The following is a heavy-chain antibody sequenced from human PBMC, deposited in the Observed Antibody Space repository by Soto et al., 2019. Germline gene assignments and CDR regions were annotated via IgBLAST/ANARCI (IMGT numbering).Heavy chain of an antibody. J-gene: IGHJ4*02. CDR1: GGSISSSSYY. D-gene: IGHD3-9*01. CDR2: IYYSGST. Sequence: SETLSLTCTVSGGSISSSSYYWGWIRQPPGKGLEWIGSIYYSGSTYYNPSLKSRVTISVDTSKNQFSLKLSSVTAADTAVYYCATTYYDILTGYYPEGGFDYWGQGTLVTVS. V-gene: IGHV4-39*01. CDR3: ATTYYDILTGYYPEGGFDY.